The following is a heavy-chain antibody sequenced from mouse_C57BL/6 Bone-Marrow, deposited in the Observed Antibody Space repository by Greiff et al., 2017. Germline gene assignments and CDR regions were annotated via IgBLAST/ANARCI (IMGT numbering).Heavy chain of an antibody. V-gene: IGHV5-17*01. Sequence: EVQGVESGGGLVKPGGSLKLSCAASGFTFSDYGMHWVRQAPEQGLEWVAYISSGSSTINYADTVKGRFTISRDNGKNTLFLQMTSLRAEDTAMYYCARFPFFDYWGQGTTLTVSS. CDR2: ISSGSSTI. CDR1: GFTFSDYG. CDR3: ARFPFFDY. J-gene: IGHJ2*01.